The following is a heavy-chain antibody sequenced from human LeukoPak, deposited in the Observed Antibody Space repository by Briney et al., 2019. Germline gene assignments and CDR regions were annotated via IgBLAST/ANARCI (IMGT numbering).Heavy chain of an antibody. J-gene: IGHJ4*02. V-gene: IGHV3-66*01. Sequence: TGGSLRLSCAASGFTVSSNYMSWVRQAPGRGLEWVSVIYSGGSTYYADSVKGRFTISRDNSKDTLYLQMNSLRAEDTAVYYCARGGGTHLPFDYWGQGTLVTVSS. CDR3: ARGGGTHLPFDY. D-gene: IGHD3-16*01. CDR2: IYSGGST. CDR1: GFTVSSNY.